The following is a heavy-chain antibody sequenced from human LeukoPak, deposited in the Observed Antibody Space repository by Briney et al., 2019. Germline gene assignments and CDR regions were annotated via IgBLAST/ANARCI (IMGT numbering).Heavy chain of an antibody. V-gene: IGHV4-34*01. D-gene: IGHD3-10*01. CDR2: IYYSGST. CDR3: ASYYGSGSPYYYHYYMDV. CDR1: GGSFSGYY. J-gene: IGHJ6*03. Sequence: SETLSLTCAVYGGSFSGYYWSWIRQPPGKGLEWIGSIYYSGSTYYSPSLKSRVTISVDTSKNRFSLKLSSVTAADTAVYYCASYYGSGSPYYYHYYMDVWGKGTTVTVSS.